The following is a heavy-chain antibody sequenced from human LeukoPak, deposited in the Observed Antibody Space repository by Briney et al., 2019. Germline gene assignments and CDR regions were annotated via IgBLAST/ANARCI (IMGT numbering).Heavy chain of an antibody. Sequence: GGSLRLSCAASGFTFSTYSMHWVRQAPGKGLVWVSYIKPDGSNTAYADSVKGRFTISRDSAKNTLYLQMNSLRAEDTAVYYCARDKDWLLYDNWGQGTLVTVSS. CDR1: GFTFSTYS. CDR2: IKPDGSNT. CDR3: ARDKDWLLYDN. J-gene: IGHJ4*02. D-gene: IGHD3/OR15-3a*01. V-gene: IGHV3-74*01.